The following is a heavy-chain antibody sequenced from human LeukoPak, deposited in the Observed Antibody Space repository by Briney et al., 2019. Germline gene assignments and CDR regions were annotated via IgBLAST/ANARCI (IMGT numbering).Heavy chain of an antibody. CDR2: IYYSGST. J-gene: IGHJ3*02. Sequence: SETLSLTCTVSGGSISSYYWSWIRQPPGKGLEWIGYIYYSGSTNYNPSLKSRVTISVDTSKNQFSLKLSSVTAADTAVYYCASKRIAVAGDIPPDAFDIWGQGTMVTVSS. CDR1: GGSISSYY. CDR3: ASKRIAVAGDIPPDAFDI. V-gene: IGHV4-59*01. D-gene: IGHD6-19*01.